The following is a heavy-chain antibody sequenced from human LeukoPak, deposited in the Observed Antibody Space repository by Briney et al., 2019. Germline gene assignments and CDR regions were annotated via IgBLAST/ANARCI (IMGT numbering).Heavy chain of an antibody. V-gene: IGHV3-7*01. CDR2: IKQDGSEK. D-gene: IGHD3-3*01. CDR3: ARVYGVYYDFWSGYPDYYYYMDV. CDR1: GFTFSSYW. J-gene: IGHJ6*03. Sequence: PGGSLRLSCAASGFTFSSYWMSWVRQAPGKGLEWVANIKQDGSEKYYVDSVKGRFTISRDNAKNSLYLQMNSLRAEDAAVYYCARVYGVYYDFWSGYPDYYYYMDVWGKGTTVTVSS.